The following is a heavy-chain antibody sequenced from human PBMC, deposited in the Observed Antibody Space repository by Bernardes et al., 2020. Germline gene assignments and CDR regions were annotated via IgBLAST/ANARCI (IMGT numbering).Heavy chain of an antibody. D-gene: IGHD1-26*01. CDR1: GYTFTAYD. J-gene: IGHJ6*02. Sequence: ASVKVSCKTSGYTFTAYDISWVRQATGQGLEWMGWMNPNSANTGYAQKFQGRLTMTRDTSISTAYMELTSLTSDDTAIYFCAIMMVGPTNYSYYYGMDVWGQGTTVTVSS. CDR2: MNPNSANT. V-gene: IGHV1-8*01. CDR3: AIMMVGPTNYSYYYGMDV.